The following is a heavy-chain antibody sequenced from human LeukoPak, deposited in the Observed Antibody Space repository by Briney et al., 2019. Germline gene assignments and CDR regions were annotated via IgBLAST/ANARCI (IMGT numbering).Heavy chain of an antibody. V-gene: IGHV1-8*02. CDR1: GGTFSSYA. Sequence: ASVKVSCKASGGTFSSYAISWVRQATGQGLEWMGWMNPNSGNTGYAQKFQGRVTMTRNTSISTVYMELSSLRSEDTAVYYCARGPSPYYYDSSGYQPYGMDVWGQGATVTVSS. CDR2: MNPNSGNT. J-gene: IGHJ6*02. CDR3: ARGPSPYYYDSSGYQPYGMDV. D-gene: IGHD3-22*01.